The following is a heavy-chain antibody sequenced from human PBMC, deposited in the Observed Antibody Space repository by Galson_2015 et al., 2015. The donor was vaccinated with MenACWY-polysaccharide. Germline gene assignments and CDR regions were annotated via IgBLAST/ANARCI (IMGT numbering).Heavy chain of an antibody. J-gene: IGHJ4*02. D-gene: IGHD3-22*01. CDR2: ISSSSSTI. CDR1: GFTFSSYS. V-gene: IGHV3-48*01. Sequence: SLRLSCAASGFTFSSYSMNWVRQAPGKGLEWVSYISSSSSTIYYADSVKGRFTISRDNAKNSLYLQMNSLRAEDTAVYYCARASAYYYDSSGYYDYWGQGTLVTVSS. CDR3: ARASAYYYDSSGYYDY.